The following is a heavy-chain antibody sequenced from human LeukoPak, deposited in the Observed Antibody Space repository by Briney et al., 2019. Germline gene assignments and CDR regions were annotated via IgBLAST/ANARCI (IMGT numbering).Heavy chain of an antibody. CDR1: RYSISRGYH. CDR3: ARVDYILDY. CDR2: ISLSRPP. J-gene: IGHJ4*02. V-gene: IGHV4-38-2*01. Sequence: KPSETLSLTCAVSRYSISRGYHWAWIRPPPGKGLDWIGSISLSRPPYYNPSLKSPVTISVDTSKNQFSLRVTSVTAADTAVYYCARVDYILDYWGQGTLVTVSS. D-gene: IGHD4-11*01.